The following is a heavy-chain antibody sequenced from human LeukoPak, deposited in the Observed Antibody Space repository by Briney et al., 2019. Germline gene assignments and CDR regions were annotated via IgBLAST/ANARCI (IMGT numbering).Heavy chain of an antibody. CDR1: GFTFSSYT. J-gene: IGHJ5*02. D-gene: IGHD5-18*01. Sequence: GGSLRLSCAASGFTFSSYTMSWVRQAPGKGLEWVSTITTSDGNTYYADSVKGRFTVSRDNSKNTLFLQMNSLRAEDTAVYYCAKPGYSYGYGWFDPWGQGTLVTVSS. CDR2: ITTSDGNT. CDR3: AKPGYSYGYGWFDP. V-gene: IGHV3-23*01.